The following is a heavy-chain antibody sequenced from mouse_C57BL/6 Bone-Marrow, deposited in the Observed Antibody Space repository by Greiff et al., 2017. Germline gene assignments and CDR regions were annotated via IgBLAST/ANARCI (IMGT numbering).Heavy chain of an antibody. D-gene: IGHD5-1-1*01. Sequence: DVQLQESGPELVKPGASVKIPCKASGYTFTDYNMDWVKQSHGKSLEWIGDINPNNGGTIYNQKFKGKATLTVDKSSSTAYMELRSLTSEDTAVYYCARRGGYHPYYAMDYWGQGTSVTVSS. CDR2: INPNNGGT. CDR1: GYTFTDYN. J-gene: IGHJ4*01. V-gene: IGHV1-18*01. CDR3: ARRGGYHPYYAMDY.